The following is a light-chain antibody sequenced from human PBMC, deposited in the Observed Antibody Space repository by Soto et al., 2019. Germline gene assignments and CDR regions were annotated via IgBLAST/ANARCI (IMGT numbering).Light chain of an antibody. CDR1: SGHSSNA. J-gene: IGLJ3*02. V-gene: IGLV4-69*02. Sequence: QLVLTQSPSASASPGASVKLTCTLSSGHSSNAVAWHQQQPEKGPRYLMNLNSNGSHSKGDGIPARFSGSSSGAERYLTISSLQSEDEADYYCQTWGTGIVVFGGGTQLTVL. CDR3: QTWGTGIVV. CDR2: LNSNGSH.